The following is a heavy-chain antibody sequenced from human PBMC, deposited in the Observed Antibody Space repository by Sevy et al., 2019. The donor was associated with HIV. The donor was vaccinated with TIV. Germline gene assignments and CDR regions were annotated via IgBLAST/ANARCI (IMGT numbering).Heavy chain of an antibody. CDR2: ISLTGDNT. J-gene: IGHJ4*02. V-gene: IGHV3-23*01. CDR3: AKDLGSGYSYGFYFDH. D-gene: IGHD5-18*01. Sequence: GGSLRLSCAASGFSFSSYAMNWVRQAPGKGLEWVSGISLTGDNTYYADSVKGRFTISRDNSKNTLFLLMTSLRAEDTALYYCAKDLGSGYSYGFYFDHWGQGTLVTVSS. CDR1: GFSFSSYA.